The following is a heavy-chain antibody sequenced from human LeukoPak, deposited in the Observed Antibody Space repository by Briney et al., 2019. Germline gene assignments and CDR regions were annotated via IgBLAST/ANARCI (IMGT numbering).Heavy chain of an antibody. CDR1: GLSLTTGGVG. Sequence: SGPTLVKPTQTLTLTCTFSGLSLTTGGVGVGWIRQPPGKALEWLTVIYWNENKHYSPSLKSRLTITKDTSKNQVVLTMTNMDPVDTGTYYCALRITLGEVIVRDYWGQGTLVTVSS. CDR2: IYWNENK. D-gene: IGHD3-16*02. J-gene: IGHJ4*02. CDR3: ALRITLGEVIVRDY. V-gene: IGHV2-5*01.